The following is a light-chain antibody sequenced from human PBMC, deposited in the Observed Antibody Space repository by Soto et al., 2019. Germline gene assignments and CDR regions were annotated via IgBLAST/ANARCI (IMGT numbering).Light chain of an antibody. J-gene: IGKJ1*01. Sequence: DIQMTQSPSSLSASVGDRFTITCRASQGISNYLAWYQQKPGKVPKLLIYAASTLQTGVPSRFSGSGSGTDFTLTISSLQPEDVATYYCQKYNSALWTFGQGTKVDIK. V-gene: IGKV1-27*01. CDR1: QGISNY. CDR3: QKYNSALWT. CDR2: AAS.